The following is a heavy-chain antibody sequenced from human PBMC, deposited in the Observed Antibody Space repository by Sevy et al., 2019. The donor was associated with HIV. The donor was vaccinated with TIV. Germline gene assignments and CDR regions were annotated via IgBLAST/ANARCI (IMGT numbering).Heavy chain of an antibody. V-gene: IGHV1-2*02. Sequence: ASVKVSCKASGYTFTGYYMHWVRQAPGQGLVWMGWINPDSGGPNYAPKFQGRVTLTRNTSIGKAYMELSRLKSDDTAVYYCVRDDRDGYFDYWGQGTLVTVSS. CDR2: INPDSGGP. CDR3: VRDDRDGYFDY. J-gene: IGHJ4*02. CDR1: GYTFTGYY.